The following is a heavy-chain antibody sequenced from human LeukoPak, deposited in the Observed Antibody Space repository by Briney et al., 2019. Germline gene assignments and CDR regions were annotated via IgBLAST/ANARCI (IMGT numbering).Heavy chain of an antibody. Sequence: PSETLSLTCTVSGGSISSYYWSWIRQPPGKGLEWIGYIYYSGSTNYNPSLKSRVTISVDTPKNQFSLKLSSVTAADTAVYYCARALIPGIAAAGTEFDYWGQGTLVTVSS. J-gene: IGHJ4*02. CDR1: GGSISSYY. CDR3: ARALIPGIAAAGTEFDY. D-gene: IGHD6-13*01. CDR2: IYYSGST. V-gene: IGHV4-59*01.